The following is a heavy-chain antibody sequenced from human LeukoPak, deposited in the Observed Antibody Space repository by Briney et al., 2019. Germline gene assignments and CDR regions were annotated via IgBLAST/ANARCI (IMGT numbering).Heavy chain of an antibody. CDR3: AKGYDSTFYGLDV. CDR1: GFNFNYYG. V-gene: IGHV3-30*18. J-gene: IGHJ6*02. CDR2: ISSDTSAK. Sequence: GGSLRLSCAASGFNFNYYGGMHWVRQAPGKGLEWLAVISSDTSAKYYADSVKGRFTISRDNSKNTLYLQMNSLRVEDTAVYYCAKGYDSTFYGLDVWGQGTTVTVSS. D-gene: IGHD3-22*01.